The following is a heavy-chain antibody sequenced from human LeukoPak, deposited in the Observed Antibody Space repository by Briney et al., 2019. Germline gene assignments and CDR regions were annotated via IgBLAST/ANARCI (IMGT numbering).Heavy chain of an antibody. CDR1: GFTFSTYG. D-gene: IGHD6-13*01. CDR2: ISGSGGST. V-gene: IGHV3-23*01. CDR3: ANNPGAAAWYVDY. J-gene: IGHJ4*02. Sequence: PGGSLRLSCAAPGFTFSTYGMSWVRQAPGKGLEWVSAISGSGGSTYYADSVKGRFTISRDNSKNTLYLQMNSLRAEDTAVYYCANNPGAAAWYVDYWGQGTLVTVSS.